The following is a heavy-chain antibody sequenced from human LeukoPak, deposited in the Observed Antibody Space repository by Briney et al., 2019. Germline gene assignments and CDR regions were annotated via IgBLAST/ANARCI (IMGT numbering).Heavy chain of an antibody. CDR2: IYYSGST. D-gene: IGHD3-3*01. J-gene: IGHJ3*02. V-gene: IGHV4-39*01. Sequence: PSETLSLTCTVSGGSISSSSYYWGWIRQPPGKGLEWIGSIYYSGSTYYNPSLKSRVTISVDTSKNQFSLKLSSVTAADTAVYYCARNYYDFWSGYFKIDAFDIWGQGTMVTVSS. CDR1: GGSISSSSYY. CDR3: ARNYYDFWSGYFKIDAFDI.